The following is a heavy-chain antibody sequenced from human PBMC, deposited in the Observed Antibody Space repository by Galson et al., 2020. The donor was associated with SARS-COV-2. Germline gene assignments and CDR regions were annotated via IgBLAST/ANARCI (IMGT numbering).Heavy chain of an antibody. J-gene: IGHJ3*02. V-gene: IGHV3-48*02. CDR2: IGTGDTTT. CDR3: AREYSSSSGKAFDN. D-gene: IGHD6-6*01. Sequence: GGSLRLSCAASGFTFSSYSMNWVRQAPGKGLEWISYIGTGDTTTYYADSVKGRFTISRDNAKNSLSLQLSSLRDEDTAVYYCAREYSSSSGKAFDNWGQGTMVTVSS. CDR1: GFTFSSYS.